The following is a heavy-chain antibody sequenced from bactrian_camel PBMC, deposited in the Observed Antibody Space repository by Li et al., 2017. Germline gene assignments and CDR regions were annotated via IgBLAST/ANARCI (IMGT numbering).Heavy chain of an antibody. J-gene: IGHJ4*01. CDR2: IDEDGVTI. Sequence: VESGGGSVQAGGSLRLSCAASGVTASWYWAGWFRQAPGKTRVGVATIDEDGVTIYAPSVKGRFAISTDNRGNILYLEMNTLKPEDTAMYYCAARRSDVHCYTTPERYPYWGQGTQVTVS. D-gene: IGHD2*01. CDR3: AARRSDVHCYTTPERYPY. CDR1: GVTASWYW. V-gene: IGHV3S1*01.